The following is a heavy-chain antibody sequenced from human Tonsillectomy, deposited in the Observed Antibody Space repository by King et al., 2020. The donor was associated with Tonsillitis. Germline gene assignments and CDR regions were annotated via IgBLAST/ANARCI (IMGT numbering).Heavy chain of an antibody. CDR2: MYSSGTI. J-gene: IGHJ4*02. CDR1: GDSISSSDHY. V-gene: IGHV4-39*01. CDR3: ARYDSGTFDY. D-gene: IGHD1-26*01. Sequence: QLQESGPGVVKPSETLSLTCTVSGDSISSSDHYWAWIRQPPVKGLEWIGYMYSSGTIFYNPSLKSRITLTGGTSENRFSLKLSSVTAADTAVYFCARYDSGTFDYWGQGALVTVSS.